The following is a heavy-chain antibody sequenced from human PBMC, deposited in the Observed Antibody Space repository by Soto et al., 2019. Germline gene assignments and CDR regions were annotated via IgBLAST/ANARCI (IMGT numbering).Heavy chain of an antibody. CDR2: LCYSGN. Sequence: KSSETLSLTCTVSGASISRSPYCWAWIRQPPGKGLEWGGRLCYSGNYYRPSLKIRVTISVDTSKNQFSLNLTSVTAADKAMYYCSRRAPEGFEPWGPGTRVTVS. CDR1: GASISRSPYC. J-gene: IGHJ5*02. CDR3: SRRAPEGFEP. V-gene: IGHV4-39*01.